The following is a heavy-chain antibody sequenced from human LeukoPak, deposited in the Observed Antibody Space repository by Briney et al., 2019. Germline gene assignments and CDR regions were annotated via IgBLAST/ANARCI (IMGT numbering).Heavy chain of an antibody. J-gene: IGHJ4*02. CDR3: ARQGELPWNFDY. V-gene: IGHV4-59*08. CDR2: IYYSGST. D-gene: IGHD1-7*01. CDR1: GGSISSYY. Sequence: ASETLSLTCTVSGGSISSYYWSWIRQPPGKGLEWIGYIYYSGSTNYNPSLKGRVTISVDTSKNQFSLKLSSVTAADTAVYYCARQGELPWNFDYWGQGTLVTVSS.